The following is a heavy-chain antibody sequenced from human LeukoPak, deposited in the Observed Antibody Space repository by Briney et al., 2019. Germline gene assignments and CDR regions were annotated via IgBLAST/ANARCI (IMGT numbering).Heavy chain of an antibody. J-gene: IGHJ3*02. CDR3: AREHSSGYYFDAFDI. CDR2: INPNSGGT. D-gene: IGHD3-22*01. V-gene: IGHV1-2*02. Sequence: ASVKVSCKTSGDTFTGYYMHWVRQAPGQGLKWMGWINPNSGGTNYEQKFQGRVTMARDTSISTAYMDLSRLRSDDTAVYYCAREHSSGYYFDAFDIWGQGTMVTVSS. CDR1: GDTFTGYY.